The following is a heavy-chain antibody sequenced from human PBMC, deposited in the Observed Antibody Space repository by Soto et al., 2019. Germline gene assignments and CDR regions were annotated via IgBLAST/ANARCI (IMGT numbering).Heavy chain of an antibody. Sequence: GGSLRLSCAASGFTFSSYGMHWVRQAPGKGLEWVAVIWYDGSNKYYADSVKGRFTISRDNSKNTLYLQMNSLRAEDTAVYYCARDSSGPYYYYGMDVWGQGTTVIVSS. CDR3: ARDSSGPYYYYGMDV. CDR2: IWYDGSNK. CDR1: GFTFSSYG. V-gene: IGHV3-33*01. D-gene: IGHD3-22*01. J-gene: IGHJ6*02.